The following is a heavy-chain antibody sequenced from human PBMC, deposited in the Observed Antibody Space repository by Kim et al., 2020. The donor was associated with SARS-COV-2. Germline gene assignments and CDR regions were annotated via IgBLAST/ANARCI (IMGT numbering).Heavy chain of an antibody. CDR3: ARRPHIYRYDSSGYYCERRNYFDY. J-gene: IGHJ4*02. V-gene: IGHV4-34*01. CDR1: GGSFSGYY. CDR2: INHSGST. D-gene: IGHD3-22*01. Sequence: SETLSLTCAVYGGSFSGYYWSWIRQPPGKGLEWMGEINHSGSTNYNPSLKSRVTISVDTSKNQFSLKLSSVTAADTAVYYCARRPHIYRYDSSGYYCERRNYFDYWGPRTLVTVSS.